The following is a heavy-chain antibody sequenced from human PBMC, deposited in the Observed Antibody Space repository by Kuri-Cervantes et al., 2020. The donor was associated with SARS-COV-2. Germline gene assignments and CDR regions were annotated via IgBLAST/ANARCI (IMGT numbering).Heavy chain of an antibody. J-gene: IGHJ4*02. CDR2: INTNTGNP. CDR1: GYTFTSYA. CDR3: ARDNHYYGSGSLGIDY. Sequence: ASVKVSCKASGYTFTSYAMNWVRQAPGQGLEWMGWINTNTGNPTYAQGFTGRFVFSLDTPVSTAYLQISSLKAEDTAVYYCARDNHYYGSGSLGIDYWGQGTLVTVSS. D-gene: IGHD3-10*01. V-gene: IGHV7-4-1*02.